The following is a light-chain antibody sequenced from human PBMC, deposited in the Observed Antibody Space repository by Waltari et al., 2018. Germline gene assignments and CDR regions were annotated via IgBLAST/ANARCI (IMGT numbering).Light chain of an antibody. J-gene: IGLJ2*01. Sequence: QSALTQPASVSGSPGQSITISCTGTSSDVGVYNYVSWYQQHPGKAPKLMIYDVSKRPSGVSNRFSGSKSGNTASLTISGLQAEDEADYYCSSYTSSSIVVFGGGTKLTVL. V-gene: IGLV2-14*01. CDR2: DVS. CDR3: SSYTSSSIVV. CDR1: SSDVGVYNY.